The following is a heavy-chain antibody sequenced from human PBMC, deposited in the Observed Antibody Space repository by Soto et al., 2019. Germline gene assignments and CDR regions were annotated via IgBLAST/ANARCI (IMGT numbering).Heavy chain of an antibody. J-gene: IGHJ6*02. CDR2: ISSIGST. CDR1: GGSISSGDYF. CDR3: ARGLVIRPYYYHGMDV. Sequence: SETLSLTCTVSGGSISSGDYFWSWIRQSPGKGLEWIGYISSIGSTYYNPSLKSRVSVSRDTSKNQFSLKLSSVATTDTAVYYCARGLVIRPYYYHGMDVWGQGTTVTVSS. D-gene: IGHD3-9*01. V-gene: IGHV4-30-4*01.